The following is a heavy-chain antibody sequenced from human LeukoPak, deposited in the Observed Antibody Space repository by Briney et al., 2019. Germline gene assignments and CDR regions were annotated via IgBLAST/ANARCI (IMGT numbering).Heavy chain of an antibody. CDR3: ARDVVHYDFWSGYYTDY. CDR1: GYTFTSYG. Sequence: GASVKVSCKASGYTFTSYGISWVRQAPGQGLEWMGWISAYNGNTNYAQKLQGRVTMTTDTSTSTAYMELRSLRSDDTAVYYCARDVVHYDFWSGYYTDYWGQGTLVTVSS. V-gene: IGHV1-18*01. J-gene: IGHJ4*02. CDR2: ISAYNGNT. D-gene: IGHD3-3*01.